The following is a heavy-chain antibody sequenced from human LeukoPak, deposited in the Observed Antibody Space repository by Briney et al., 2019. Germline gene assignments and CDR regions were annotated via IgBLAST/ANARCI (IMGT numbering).Heavy chain of an antibody. D-gene: IGHD2-15*01. CDR2: INPNSGGT. V-gene: IGHV1-2*04. Sequence: GASVKVSCKASGYTFTGYYMHWVRQAPGQGLEWMGWINPNSGGTNYAQKFQGWVTMTRDTSISTAYMELSRLTSDDTAVYYCARSAGSAFFDYWGQGTLVTVSS. CDR1: GYTFTGYY. J-gene: IGHJ4*02. CDR3: ARSAGSAFFDY.